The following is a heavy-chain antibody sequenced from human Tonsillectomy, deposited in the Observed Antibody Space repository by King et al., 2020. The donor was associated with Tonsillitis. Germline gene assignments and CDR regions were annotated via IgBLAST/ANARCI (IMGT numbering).Heavy chain of an antibody. Sequence: VQLVESGGGLVQPGRSLRLSCAASGFTFDDYAMHWVRQAPGKGLEWVSGISWNSGTIGYADSVKGRFTISRDNPKNSLYLQMNSLRADDTALYYCAKDIGSYTSGYCTSTSCRLSAFDIWGHGTMVTVSP. CDR1: GFTFDDYA. D-gene: IGHD2-2*01. J-gene: IGHJ3*02. CDR2: ISWNSGTI. CDR3: AKDIGSYTSGYCTSTSCRLSAFDI. V-gene: IGHV3-9*01.